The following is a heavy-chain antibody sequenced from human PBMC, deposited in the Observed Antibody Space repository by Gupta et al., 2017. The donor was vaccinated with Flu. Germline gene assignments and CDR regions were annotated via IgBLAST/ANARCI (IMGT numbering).Heavy chain of an antibody. CDR3: VKDWSAAGGYYFDY. Sequence: RQAPGKGLECVSGISGSGVSTYYAASVKGRFTISRDNSKNTLYLQMNSLRAEDTAVYYCVKDWSAAGGYYFDYWGQGTLVTVSS. V-gene: IGHV3-23*01. J-gene: IGHJ4*02. D-gene: IGHD6-25*01. CDR2: ISGSGVST.